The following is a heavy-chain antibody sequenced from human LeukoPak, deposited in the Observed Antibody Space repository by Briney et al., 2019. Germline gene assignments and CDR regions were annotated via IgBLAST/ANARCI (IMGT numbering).Heavy chain of an antibody. D-gene: IGHD6-19*01. Sequence: GGSLRLSCAASGFTFSGSAMHWVRQASGKGLEWVGRIRSKANSYATAYAASVKGRFTISRDDSKNTAYLQMNSLETEDTAVYYCTTGPTNTYSSGWYEGYWGQGTLVTVSS. CDR3: TTGPTNTYSSGWYEGY. V-gene: IGHV3-73*01. CDR1: GFTFSGSA. J-gene: IGHJ4*02. CDR2: IRSKANSYAT.